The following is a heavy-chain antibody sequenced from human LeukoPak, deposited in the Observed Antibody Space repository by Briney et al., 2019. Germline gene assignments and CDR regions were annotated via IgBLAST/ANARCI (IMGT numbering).Heavy chain of an antibody. V-gene: IGHV4-4*09. Sequence: SETLSLTCTVSRGSISGSIRSYYWSWLRQPPGKGLEWIGYISSSGSVNDNPSLRGRVTISVDTSKNQFFLNLTSVSAADTAVYYCARIPLGYSGAYYFDYWGQGTLVTVSP. CDR2: ISSSGSV. CDR1: RGSISGSIRSYY. CDR3: ARIPLGYSGAYYFDY. J-gene: IGHJ4*02. D-gene: IGHD5-12*01.